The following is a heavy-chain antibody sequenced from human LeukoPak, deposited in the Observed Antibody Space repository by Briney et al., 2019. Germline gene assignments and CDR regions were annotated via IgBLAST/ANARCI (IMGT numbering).Heavy chain of an antibody. CDR3: AKSERAVAGNTGDY. Sequence: GGSLRLSCVASGFSFSYHRMSWVRQAPGKGLEWVADIKQDGSEQYYADSVRGRFTISRDNDKNSVYLQMNSLRAEDTAVYYCAKSERAVAGNTGDYWGQGTLVTVSS. V-gene: IGHV3-7*03. CDR1: GFSFSYHR. CDR2: IKQDGSEQ. D-gene: IGHD6-19*01. J-gene: IGHJ4*02.